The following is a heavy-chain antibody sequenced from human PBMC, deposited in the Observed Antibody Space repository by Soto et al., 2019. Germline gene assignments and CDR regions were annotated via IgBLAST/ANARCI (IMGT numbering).Heavy chain of an antibody. D-gene: IGHD6-19*01. J-gene: IGHJ4*02. V-gene: IGHV4-59*01. CDR1: GGSISGSY. CDR3: ARSVAVPGAHIDY. CDR2: VYYTGST. Sequence: PSETLSLTCSVSGGSISGSYWRWIRQSPGKGLEWLGYVYYTGSTNYSPSLRSRGSISVDTSKNEFSLRLSSVTAADTAVYFCARSVAVPGAHIDYWGQGTQVTVSS.